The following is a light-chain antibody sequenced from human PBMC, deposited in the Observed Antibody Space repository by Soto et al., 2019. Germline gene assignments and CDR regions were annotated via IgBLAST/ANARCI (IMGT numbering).Light chain of an antibody. CDR1: SSNIGSST. CDR2: SIN. J-gene: IGLJ1*01. CDR3: AAWDDSLSGYV. Sequence: QSVLTQPPSASGTPGQRITISCSGSSSNIGSSTVNWYQQLPGSAPKVLIYSINQRPSGVPDRFSGSKSGTSASLAISGLQSEDEADYYCAAWDDSLSGYVFGTATKLTVL. V-gene: IGLV1-44*01.